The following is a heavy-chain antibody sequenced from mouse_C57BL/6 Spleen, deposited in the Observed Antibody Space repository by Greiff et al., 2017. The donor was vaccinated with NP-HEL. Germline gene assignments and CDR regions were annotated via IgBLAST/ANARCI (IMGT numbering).Heavy chain of an antibody. CDR3: ARSPDYDYDGVFAY. CDR1: GYAFTNYL. D-gene: IGHD2-4*01. J-gene: IGHJ3*01. V-gene: IGHV1-54*01. Sequence: QVQLQQSGAELVRPGTSVKVSCKASGYAFTNYLIEWVKQRPGQGLEWIGVINPGSGGTNYNEKFKGKATLTADKSSSTAYMQLSSLTSEDSAVYFCARSPDYDYDGVFAYWGQGTLVTVSA. CDR2: INPGSGGT.